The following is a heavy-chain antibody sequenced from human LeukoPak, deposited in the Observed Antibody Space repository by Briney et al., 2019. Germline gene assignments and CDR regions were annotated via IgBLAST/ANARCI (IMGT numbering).Heavy chain of an antibody. D-gene: IGHD3-10*01. J-gene: IGHJ4*02. CDR3: ARERWYYGSGNYYPYDY. V-gene: IGHV1-18*01. Sequence: ASVKVSCKASGYSFSSYALSWVRQAPGQGLEWMGWISAYNGNTDYAHNLQGRVTMTTDTSTSTAYMELRSLRSDDTAVYYCARERWYYGSGNYYPYDYWGQGTLVTVSS. CDR1: GYSFSSYA. CDR2: ISAYNGNT.